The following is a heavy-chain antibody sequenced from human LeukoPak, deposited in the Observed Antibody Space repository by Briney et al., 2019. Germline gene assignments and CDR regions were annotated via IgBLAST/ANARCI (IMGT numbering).Heavy chain of an antibody. J-gene: IGHJ3*02. CDR2: IKSKTDGGTT. Sequence: GGSLRLSCAASGFIFSNAWMSWVRQAPGKGLEWVGRIKSKTDGGTTDYAAPVKGRFTNSRDDSKNTLYLQMNSLKTEDTAVYYCTTAYSSSWYAFDIWGQGTMVTVSS. D-gene: IGHD6-13*01. V-gene: IGHV3-15*01. CDR3: TTAYSSSWYAFDI. CDR1: GFIFSNAW.